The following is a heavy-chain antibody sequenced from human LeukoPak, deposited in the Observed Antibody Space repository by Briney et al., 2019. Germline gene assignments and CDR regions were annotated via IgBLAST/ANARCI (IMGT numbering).Heavy chain of an antibody. D-gene: IGHD5-12*01. CDR1: GGSIRSYY. Sequence: RPSETLSLTCTVFGGSIRSYYWSWIRQPPGKGLEWIGYIYYSGSTNYNPSLKSRVTISVDTSKNQFSLKLSSVTAAATAVYYCARVSSSVDIVATIHYFDYWGQGTLVTVSS. CDR3: ARVSSSVDIVATIHYFDY. J-gene: IGHJ4*02. V-gene: IGHV4-59*01. CDR2: IYYSGST.